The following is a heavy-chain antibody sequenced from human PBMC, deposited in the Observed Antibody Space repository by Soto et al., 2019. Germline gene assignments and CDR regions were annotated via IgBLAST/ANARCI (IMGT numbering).Heavy chain of an antibody. Sequence: HPGGSLRLSCSASGFTFSTSPMHWVRQAPGKGLEYVSAISPTGGTTYYADSLKGRFTTSRDNSKSTLYLHMSSLRTEDTAVYYCAKNRPPPSTGPIDYWGQGTLVTVSS. CDR3: AKNRPPPSTGPIDY. V-gene: IGHV3-64D*06. CDR1: GFTFSTSP. CDR2: ISPTGGTT. J-gene: IGHJ4*02. D-gene: IGHD4-17*01.